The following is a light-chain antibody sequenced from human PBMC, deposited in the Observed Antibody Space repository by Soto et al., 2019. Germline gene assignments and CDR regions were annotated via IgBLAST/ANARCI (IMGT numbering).Light chain of an antibody. J-gene: IGKJ5*01. CDR2: AAS. V-gene: IGKV1-12*01. CDR3: KQYKSYWT. CDR1: KGISSW. Sequence: DIQITHSPSSVSASVVDRVTITFLASKGISSWLAWYQQKPGKAPKLLIYAASSLQSGVPSRFSGSGFGTEFTLTINSLQPDDFATYYCKQYKSYWTFGQGTRLEIK.